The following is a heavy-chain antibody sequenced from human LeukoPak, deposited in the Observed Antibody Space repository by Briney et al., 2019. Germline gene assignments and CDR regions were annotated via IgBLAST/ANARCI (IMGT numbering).Heavy chain of an antibody. V-gene: IGHV3-7*05. CDR3: VRGGGLDI. J-gene: IGHJ3*02. CDR1: GFIFSSYW. CDR2: IKQDGSEK. Sequence: GGSLRLSCAASGFIFSSYWMTWVRQAPGKGLEWVANIKQDGSEKYYEDSVKGRFTISRENAKNSLYLQMNSLRAEDTAVYYCVRGGGLDIWGQGTMVTVSS.